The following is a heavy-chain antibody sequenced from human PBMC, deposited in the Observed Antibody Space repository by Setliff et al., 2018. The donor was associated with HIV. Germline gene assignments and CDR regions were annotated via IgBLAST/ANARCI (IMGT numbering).Heavy chain of an antibody. CDR1: GGSISTYY. J-gene: IGHJ3*01. D-gene: IGHD4-17*01. CDR3: ARVQMAYAAFDV. CDR2: IYFTGSS. V-gene: IGHV4-59*01. Sequence: LSLTCTVSGGSISTYYWSWIRQPPGKGLEWIGSIYFTGSSDNNPSLKSRVTLSVDTSKHQFSLKLRSVTAADTDVYYCARVQMAYAAFDVWGQGTMVTVSS.